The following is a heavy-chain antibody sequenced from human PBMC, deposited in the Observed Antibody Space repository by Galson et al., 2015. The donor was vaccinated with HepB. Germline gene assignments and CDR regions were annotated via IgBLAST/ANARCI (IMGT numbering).Heavy chain of an antibody. CDR3: ARTSGWHGYDY. V-gene: IGHV3-30-3*01. CDR2: ISYDGSNK. J-gene: IGHJ4*02. D-gene: IGHD6-19*01. CDR1: GFTFSSYA. Sequence: SLRLSCAASGFTFSSYAMHWVRQAPGKGLEWVAVISYDGSNKYYAGSVKGRFTISRDNSKNMLYLQMNSLRAEDTAVYYCARTSGWHGYDYWGQGTLVTVSS.